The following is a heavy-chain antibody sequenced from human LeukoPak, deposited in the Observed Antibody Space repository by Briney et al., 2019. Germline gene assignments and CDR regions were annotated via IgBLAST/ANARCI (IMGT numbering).Heavy chain of an antibody. CDR1: GFTYSSYA. CDR3: AKTVSGSHSYEGGDY. D-gene: IGHD3-16*02. V-gene: IGHV3-23*01. Sequence: GGSLRLSCAASGFTYSSYAMSWVRQAPGKGLEWVSAISGSGDNTFYADSVKGRFTMSRDNSENMLYLQMNSLRAEDTAVYYCAKTVSGSHSYEGGDYWGQGTLVTVSS. CDR2: ISGSGDNT. J-gene: IGHJ4*02.